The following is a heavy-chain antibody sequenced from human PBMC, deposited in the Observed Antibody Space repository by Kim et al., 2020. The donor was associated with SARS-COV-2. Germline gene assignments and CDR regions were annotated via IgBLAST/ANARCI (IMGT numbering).Heavy chain of an antibody. J-gene: IGHJ5*01. D-gene: IGHD3-22*01. CDR3: ARGDRVYYYDSSGYHGSGTLFWFDP. CDR2: INHSGST. CDR1: GGSFSGYY. Sequence: SETLSLTCAVYGGSFSGYYWSWIRQPPGKGLEWIGEINHSGSTNYNPSLKSRVTISVDTSKNQFSLKLSSVTAADTAVYYCARGDRVYYYDSSGYHGSGTLFWFDPWGQGTLVTVSS. V-gene: IGHV4-34*01.